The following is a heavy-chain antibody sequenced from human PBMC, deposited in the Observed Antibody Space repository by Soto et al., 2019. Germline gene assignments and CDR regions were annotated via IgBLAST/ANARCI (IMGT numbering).Heavy chain of an antibody. J-gene: IGHJ3*02. CDR1: GFTFSSYS. CDR2: ISSSSSTI. CDR3: AREGDYYDSSGYAHDAFDI. Sequence: GGSLRLSCATSGFTFSSYSMNWVRQAPGKGLEWVSYISSSSSTIYYADSVKGRFTISRDNAKNSLYLQMNSLRDEDTAVYYCAREGDYYDSSGYAHDAFDIWGQGTMVTVSS. D-gene: IGHD3-22*01. V-gene: IGHV3-48*02.